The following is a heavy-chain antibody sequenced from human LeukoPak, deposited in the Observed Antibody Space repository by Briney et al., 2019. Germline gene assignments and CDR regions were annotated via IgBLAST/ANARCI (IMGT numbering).Heavy chain of an antibody. CDR3: AVGYCSGGSCYSGFDC. D-gene: IGHD2-15*01. CDR1: GYTFTSYA. V-gene: IGHV1-3*01. J-gene: IGHJ4*02. CDR2: SNAGNGNT. Sequence: GASVKVYCKASGYTFTSYAMHWVSQAPGQRLEWMGWSNAGNGNTKYSQKFQGRVTITRDTFASTAYMELSSLRSEDTAVYYCAVGYCSGGSCYSGFDCWGQGTLVTVSS.